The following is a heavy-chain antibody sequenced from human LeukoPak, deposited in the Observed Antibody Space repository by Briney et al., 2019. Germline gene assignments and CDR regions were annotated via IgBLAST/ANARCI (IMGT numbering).Heavy chain of an antibody. CDR3: ARAPYSSRGLDY. Sequence: GGSLRLSCAASGFTVSSNYMSWVRQAPGKGLEWVSVIYSGGSTYYADSVKGRLTISRDNSKNTLYLQMNSLRAEDTAVYYCARAPYSSRGLDYWGQGTLVTVSS. CDR1: GFTVSSNY. D-gene: IGHD6-13*01. CDR2: IYSGGST. V-gene: IGHV3-53*01. J-gene: IGHJ4*02.